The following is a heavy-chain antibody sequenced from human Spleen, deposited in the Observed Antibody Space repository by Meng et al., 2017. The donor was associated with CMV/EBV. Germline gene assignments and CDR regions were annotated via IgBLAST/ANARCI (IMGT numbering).Heavy chain of an antibody. J-gene: IGHJ4*02. CDR3: ARDSLGSGSYWTHFDY. CDR1: GYTFTDYY. V-gene: IGHV1-2*02. Sequence: GESLKISCKASGYTFTDYYIHWVRQAPGQGLEWMGWINPNSGGTNYAQKFQGRVTMTRDTSISTAYMELSSLRSEDTAVYYCARDSLGSGSYWTHFDYWGQGTLVTVSS. D-gene: IGHD1-26*01. CDR2: INPNSGGT.